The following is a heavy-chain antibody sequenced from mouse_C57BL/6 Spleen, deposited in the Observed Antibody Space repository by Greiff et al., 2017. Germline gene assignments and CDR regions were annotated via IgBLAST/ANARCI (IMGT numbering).Heavy chain of an antibody. D-gene: IGHD2-1*01. J-gene: IGHJ2*01. CDR2: IFPGSGST. Sequence: QVHVKQSGPELVKPGASVKISCKASGYTFTDYYINWVKQRPGQGLEWIGLIFPGSGSTYYNEKFKGKATLTVDKSSSTAYMLRSSLTSEDSAVYFCARAGRGYGNPFDYWGQGTTLTVSS. CDR3: ARAGRGYGNPFDY. V-gene: IGHV1-75*01. CDR1: GYTFTDYY.